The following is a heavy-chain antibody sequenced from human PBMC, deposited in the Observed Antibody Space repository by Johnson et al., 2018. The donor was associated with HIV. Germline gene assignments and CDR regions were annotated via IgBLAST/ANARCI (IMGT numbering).Heavy chain of an antibody. J-gene: IGHJ3*02. CDR2: ISGSGGNT. CDR1: GFTYSNYA. CDR3: ARGFSSGYNDAFDI. Sequence: VQLVESGGGLVQPGGSLRLSCAASGFTYSNYAMSWVRQAPGKGLEWVSEISGSGGNTDYADSVKGRFTISRDTSNNTVHLQMNSLRAEDTAVYYCARGFSSGYNDAFDIWGQGTMLTVSS. V-gene: IGHV3-23*04. D-gene: IGHD3-22*01.